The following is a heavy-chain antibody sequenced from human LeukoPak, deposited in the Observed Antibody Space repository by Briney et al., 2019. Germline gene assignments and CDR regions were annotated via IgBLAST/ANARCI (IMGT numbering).Heavy chain of an antibody. J-gene: IGHJ4*02. CDR1: GYTFTGYY. Sequence: ASVKVSCKASGYTFTGYYVHWVRQAPGQGPERMGWMNPKSGGTNYAQKFEARVTMNRDTSISTAYMELSRLRFDDTAVYYCARSPDILTGEKFDYWGQGTLVTVSA. CDR2: MNPKSGGT. D-gene: IGHD3-9*01. CDR3: ARSPDILTGEKFDY. V-gene: IGHV1-2*02.